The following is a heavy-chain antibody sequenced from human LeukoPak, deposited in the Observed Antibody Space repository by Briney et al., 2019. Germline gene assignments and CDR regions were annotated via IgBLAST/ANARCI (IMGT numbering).Heavy chain of an antibody. CDR1: GXSIRSSSFY. J-gene: IGHJ4*02. D-gene: IGHD1-26*01. Sequence: PSETLSLTCSVSGXSIRSSSFYWGWIRQPPGKGLEWIGSIYYSGSTYYRPSLKSRVTMSVDTSKNQFSLRLSSVTAADTAVYYCARGLRWDLTISGTSTFDYWGQGSLVTVSS. CDR2: IYYSGST. V-gene: IGHV4-39*01. CDR3: ARGLRWDLTISGTSTFDY.